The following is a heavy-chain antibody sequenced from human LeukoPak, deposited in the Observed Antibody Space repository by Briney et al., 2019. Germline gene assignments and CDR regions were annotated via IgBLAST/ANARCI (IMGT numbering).Heavy chain of an antibody. CDR2: IKQDGSEK. D-gene: IGHD1-26*01. Sequence: PGGSLRLSCAASGFTFGGSGMHWVRQAPGKGLEWVANIKQDGSEKNNVDSVKGRFTISRDNAKNSLFLQMNSLSAEDTAVYFCARCGTYYSCDYWGQGTLVTVSS. CDR1: GFTFGGSG. V-gene: IGHV3-7*01. J-gene: IGHJ4*02. CDR3: ARCGTYYSCDY.